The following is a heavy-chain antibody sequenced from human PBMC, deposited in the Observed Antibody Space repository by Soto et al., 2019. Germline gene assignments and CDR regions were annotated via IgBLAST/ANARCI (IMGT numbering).Heavy chain of an antibody. D-gene: IGHD3-22*01. Sequence: PGGSLRLSCAASGFTFSSYAMGWVRQAPGKGLEWVSAISGSGGSTYYADSVKGRFTISRDNSKNTLYLQMNSLRAEDTAVYYCAKGISNYYDSSGYAGYFDYWGQGTLVTVSS. CDR1: GFTFSSYA. CDR2: ISGSGGST. CDR3: AKGISNYYDSSGYAGYFDY. J-gene: IGHJ4*02. V-gene: IGHV3-23*01.